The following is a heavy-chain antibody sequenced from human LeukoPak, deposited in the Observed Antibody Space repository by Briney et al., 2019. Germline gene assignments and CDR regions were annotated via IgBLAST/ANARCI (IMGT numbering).Heavy chain of an antibody. J-gene: IGHJ4*02. CDR1: GGSISSSSYY. CDR2: IYYGGST. D-gene: IGHD3-22*01. V-gene: IGHV4-39*01. Sequence: TSETLSLTCTVSGGSISSSSYYWGWIRQPPGKGLEWIGSIYYGGSTYYNPSLKSRVTISVDTSKNQFSLKLSSVTAADTAVYYCARRVFYYDSSGNFDYWGQGTLVTVSS. CDR3: ARRVFYYDSSGNFDY.